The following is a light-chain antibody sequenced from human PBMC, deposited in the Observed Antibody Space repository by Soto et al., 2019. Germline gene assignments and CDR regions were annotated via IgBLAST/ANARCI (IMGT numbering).Light chain of an antibody. CDR3: QQYHNWPA. CDR1: QSVGSN. J-gene: IGKJ1*01. V-gene: IGKV3-15*01. Sequence: DIVMTQSPATLSVSPGGRATLSCRASQSVGSNVAWYQQKPGQPPRLLIYGASTRAAGVPARFSGSGYGRQFSLTISSLQSEDFAIYHCQQYHNWPAFGQGTKVDIK. CDR2: GAS.